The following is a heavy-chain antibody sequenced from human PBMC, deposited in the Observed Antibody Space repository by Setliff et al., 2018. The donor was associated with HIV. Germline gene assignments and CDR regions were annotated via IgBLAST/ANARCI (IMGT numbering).Heavy chain of an antibody. CDR1: GGTFSSYA. Sequence: SVKVSCKASGGTFSSYAISWVRQAPGQGLEWMGGIIPILGPANYAQKFQGRFTISRDTSKNTLYLQMNSLRAEDTAMYYCARDWRHGYDLNFDYWGQGTLVTVSS. CDR3: ARDWRHGYDLNFDY. J-gene: IGHJ4*02. V-gene: IGHV1-69*10. D-gene: IGHD5-12*01. CDR2: IIPILGPA.